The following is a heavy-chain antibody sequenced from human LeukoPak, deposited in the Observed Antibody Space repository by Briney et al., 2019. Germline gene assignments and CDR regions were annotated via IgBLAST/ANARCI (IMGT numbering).Heavy chain of an antibody. Sequence: SETLTLTCTVSGGSISSGDYYWSWIRQPPGKGLEWIGYIYYSGSTYYNPSLKSRVTISVDTSKNQFSLKLSSVTAADTAVYYCARVRQGYSGYDGYYFDYWGQGPLVNVSS. CDR1: GGSISSGDYY. J-gene: IGHJ4*02. D-gene: IGHD5-12*01. V-gene: IGHV4-30-4*01. CDR3: ARVRQGYSGYDGYYFDY. CDR2: IYYSGST.